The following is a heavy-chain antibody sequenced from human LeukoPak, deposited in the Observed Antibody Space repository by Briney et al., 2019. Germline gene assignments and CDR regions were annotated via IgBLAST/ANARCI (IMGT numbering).Heavy chain of an antibody. CDR2: MNPNSGGT. Sequence: AASVKVSCKASGYTFTGYYMHWVRQAPGQALESMGWMNPNSGGTNYAQKFQGRVTMTTDASISTAYMELSRLRSDDTAVYYCARGDYDFWSGYPFDYWGQGTLVTVSS. CDR3: ARGDYDFWSGYPFDY. V-gene: IGHV1-2*02. J-gene: IGHJ4*02. CDR1: GYTFTGYY. D-gene: IGHD3-3*01.